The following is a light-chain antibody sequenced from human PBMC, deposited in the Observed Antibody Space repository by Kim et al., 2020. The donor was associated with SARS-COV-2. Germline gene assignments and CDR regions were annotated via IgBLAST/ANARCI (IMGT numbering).Light chain of an antibody. CDR1: QSFSSSY. CDR2: GAS. V-gene: IGKV3-20*01. J-gene: IGKJ1*01. CDR3: QQYGSSPLQGT. Sequence: PGERATLSCRASQSFSSSYLTWYQQKPGQPPRLLIYGASTRATGIPDRFSGSGSGTDFTLTISRLEPEDFAVYYCQQYGSSPLQGTFGQGTK.